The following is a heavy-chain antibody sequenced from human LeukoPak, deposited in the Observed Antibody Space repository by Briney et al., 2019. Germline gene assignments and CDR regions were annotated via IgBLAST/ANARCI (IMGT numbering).Heavy chain of an antibody. D-gene: IGHD5-12*01. V-gene: IGHV3-23*01. CDR2: ISDRGDST. J-gene: IGHJ4*02. Sequence: PGGSLTLSCAASGFTITTYAMGWVRQAPGKGLEWVSVISDRGDSTHYADSVKGRFTISRDNAKNSLYLQMNTLRAEDTAVYYCASRAWLDSWGQGILVTVSS. CDR1: GFTITTYA. CDR3: ASRAWLDS.